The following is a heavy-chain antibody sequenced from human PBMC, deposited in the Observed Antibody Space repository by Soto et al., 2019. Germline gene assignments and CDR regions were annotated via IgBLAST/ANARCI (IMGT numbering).Heavy chain of an antibody. CDR1: GYIFTSWR. CDR3: ARSIVVVTALDY. V-gene: IGHV1-18*01. Sequence: ASVKVSCKASGYIFTSWRITWVRQAPGQGLEYMGWINPYNGKTNYAQKFQGRVTITRDTSASTAYMELSSLRSEDTAVYYCARSIVVVTALDYWGQGTLVTVSS. CDR2: INPYNGKT. D-gene: IGHD2-21*02. J-gene: IGHJ4*02.